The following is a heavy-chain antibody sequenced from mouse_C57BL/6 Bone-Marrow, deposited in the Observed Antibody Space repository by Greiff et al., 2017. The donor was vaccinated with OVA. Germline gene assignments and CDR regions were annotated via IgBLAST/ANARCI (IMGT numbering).Heavy chain of an antibody. Sequence: EVQLQESGPGLVKPSQSLSLTCSVTGYSITSGYYWNWIRQFPGNKLEWMGYISYDGSNNYNPSLKNRISITRDTSKNQFFLKLNSVTTEDTATYYCARDGNYEEDYFDYWGQGTTLTVSS. D-gene: IGHD2-1*01. CDR1: GYSITSGYY. CDR3: ARDGNYEEDYFDY. CDR2: ISYDGSN. V-gene: IGHV3-6*01. J-gene: IGHJ2*01.